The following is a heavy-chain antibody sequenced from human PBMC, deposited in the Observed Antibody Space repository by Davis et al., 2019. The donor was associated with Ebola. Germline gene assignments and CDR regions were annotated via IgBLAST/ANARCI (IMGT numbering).Heavy chain of an antibody. CDR2: INHSGST. Sequence: SETLSLTCAVYGGSFSGYYWSWIRQPPGKGLEWIGEINHSGSTNYNPSLKSRVTISVDTSKNQFSLKPSSVTAADTAVYYCARRYSISWYDLWGQGTLVTVSS. J-gene: IGHJ5*02. V-gene: IGHV4-34*01. CDR3: ARRYSISWYDL. D-gene: IGHD6-13*01. CDR1: GGSFSGYY.